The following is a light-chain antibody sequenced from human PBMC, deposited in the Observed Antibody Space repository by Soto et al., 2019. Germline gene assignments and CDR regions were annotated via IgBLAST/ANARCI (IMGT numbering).Light chain of an antibody. CDR1: SSDFGGYNY. J-gene: IGLJ2*01. CDR3: RSYTSSSTLV. Sequence: QSALTQPDSVSGSPGQSITISCTGTSSDFGGYNYVSWYQQHPGKAPKLRIYDVSNRPSGVSNRCSGSKSGNTASLTIAGLHAEDEADYYCRSYTSSSTLVVGGGTKLTVL. CDR2: DVS. V-gene: IGLV2-14*01.